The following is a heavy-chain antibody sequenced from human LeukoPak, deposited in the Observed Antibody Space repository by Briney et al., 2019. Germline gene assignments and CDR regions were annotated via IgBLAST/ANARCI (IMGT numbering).Heavy chain of an antibody. CDR1: GYTFTSYG. D-gene: IGHD2-2*01. J-gene: IGHJ4*02. CDR2: ISAYNGNT. CDR3: ARSAARWYQLPGDDY. Sequence: GASVKVSCKASGYTFTSYGISWVRQAPGQGLEWMGWISAYNGNTNYAQKLQGRVTMTTDTSTSTAYMELRSLRSDDTAVYYCARSAARWYQLPGDDYWGQGTLVTVSS. V-gene: IGHV1-18*01.